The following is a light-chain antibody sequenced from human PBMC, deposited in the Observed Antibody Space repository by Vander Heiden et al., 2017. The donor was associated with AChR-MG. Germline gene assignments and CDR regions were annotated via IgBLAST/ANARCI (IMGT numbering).Light chain of an antibody. CDR3: AAWDDSLSGLYV. CDR2: RNN. V-gene: IGLV1-47*01. Sequence: QSVLTQPPSASGTPGQRVTSSGSGSSSNIGSNYVYWYQQLPGTAPKLLIYRNNQRPSGVPDRFSGSKSGTSASLAISGLRSEDEADYYCAAWDDSLSGLYVFGTGTKVTVL. CDR1: SSNIGSNY. J-gene: IGLJ1*01.